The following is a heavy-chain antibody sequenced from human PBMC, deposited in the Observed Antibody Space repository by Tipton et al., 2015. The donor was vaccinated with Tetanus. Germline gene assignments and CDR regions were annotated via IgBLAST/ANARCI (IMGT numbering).Heavy chain of an antibody. Sequence: TLSLTCTVSGGSISSTNYYWGWIRQPPGKGLEWIGSIYNTGNTYYNPALTSRVTMSVDTSMIQFSLKLRSLTDADTAVYYCARDRGVTSPFGSYYYGMDVWGQGTTVTVSS. CDR2: IYNTGNT. CDR1: GGSISSTNYY. D-gene: IGHD2-21*02. J-gene: IGHJ6*02. CDR3: ARDRGVTSPFGSYYYGMDV. V-gene: IGHV4-39*02.